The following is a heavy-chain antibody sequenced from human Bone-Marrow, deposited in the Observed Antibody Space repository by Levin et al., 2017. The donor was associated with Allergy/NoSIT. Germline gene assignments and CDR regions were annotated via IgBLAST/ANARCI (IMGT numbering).Heavy chain of an antibody. V-gene: IGHV4-59*01. CDR2: IYYSGST. J-gene: IGHJ6*02. Sequence: SETLSLTCTVSGGSISSYYWSWIRQPPGKGLEWIGYIYYSGSTNYNPSLKSRVTISVDTSKNQFSLKLSSVTAADTAVYYCARDLVRGVIGPQNYGMDVWGQGTTVTVSS. D-gene: IGHD3-10*01. CDR3: ARDLVRGVIGPQNYGMDV. CDR1: GGSISSYY.